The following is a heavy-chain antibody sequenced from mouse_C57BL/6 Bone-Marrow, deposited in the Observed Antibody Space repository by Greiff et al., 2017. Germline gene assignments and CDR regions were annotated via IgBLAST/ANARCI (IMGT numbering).Heavy chain of an antibody. Sequence: VQLQQSGPELVKPGASVKISCKASGYTFTDYYMNWVKQSHGKSLEWIGDINPNNGGTSYNQKFKGKATLTVDKSSSTAYMELRSLTSEDSAVYYCARCGGGADWCGDVGGRGTAVTVTA. J-gene: IGHJ1*03. CDR3: ARCGGGADWCGDV. V-gene: IGHV1-26*01. CDR1: GYTFTDYY. CDR2: INPNNGGT. D-gene: IGHD1-1*02.